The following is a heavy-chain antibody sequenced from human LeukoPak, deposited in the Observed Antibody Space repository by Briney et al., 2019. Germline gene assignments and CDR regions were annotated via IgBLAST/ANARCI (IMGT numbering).Heavy chain of an antibody. J-gene: IGHJ4*02. V-gene: IGHV3-7*01. CDR2: IKQDGSEK. CDR3: ARESVLLWFGFDY. CDR1: GFTFSSYW. Sequence: GGSLRLSCAASGFTFSSYWMSWARQAPGKGLEWVANIKQDGSEKYYVDSVKGRFTISRDNAKNSLYLQMNSLRAEDTAVYYCARESVLLWFGFDYWGQGTLVTVSS. D-gene: IGHD3-10*01.